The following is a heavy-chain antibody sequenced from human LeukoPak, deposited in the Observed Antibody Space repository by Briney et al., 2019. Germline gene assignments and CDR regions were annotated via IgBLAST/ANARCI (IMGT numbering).Heavy chain of an antibody. V-gene: IGHV1-18*01. Sequence: ASVKVSCKASGYTFTSYGIGWVRQAPGQGLEWMGWISAYNGNTNYAQKLQGRVTMTTDTSTSTAYMELRSLRSDDTAVYYCARVSPLTISKTFSYYYYGMDVWGQGTTVTVSS. CDR3: ARVSPLTISKTFSYYYYGMDV. CDR1: GYTFTSYG. D-gene: IGHD3-3*01. CDR2: ISAYNGNT. J-gene: IGHJ6*02.